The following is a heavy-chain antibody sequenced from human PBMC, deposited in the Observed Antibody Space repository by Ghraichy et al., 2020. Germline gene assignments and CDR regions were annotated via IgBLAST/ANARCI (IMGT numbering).Heavy chain of an antibody. V-gene: IGHV1-2*04. J-gene: IGHJ5*02. CDR3: ASSDSSGQNWFDP. Sequence: ASVKVSCKASGYTFTGYYMHWVRQAPGQGLEWMGWINPNSGGTNYAQKFQGWVTMTRDTSISTAYMELSRLRSDDTAVYYCASSDSSGQNWFDPWGQGTLVTVSS. D-gene: IGHD3-22*01. CDR1: GYTFTGYY. CDR2: INPNSGGT.